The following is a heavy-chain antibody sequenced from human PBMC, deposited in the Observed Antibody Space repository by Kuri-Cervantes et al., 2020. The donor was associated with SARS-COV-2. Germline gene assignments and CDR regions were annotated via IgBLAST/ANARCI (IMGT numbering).Heavy chain of an antibody. CDR1: GYTFTTYG. D-gene: IGHD4-23*01. J-gene: IGHJ4*02. Sequence: ASVKVSCKASGYTFTTYGISWVRQAPGRGLEWMGWISTYNGNTNYAQILQGRVTMTTDTSTSTVYMELSSLRSEDTAVYYCARGPLLRGGNPYCFEYWGQGGQVTVSS. CDR2: ISTYNGNT. CDR3: ARGPLLRGGNPYCFEY. V-gene: IGHV1-18*01.